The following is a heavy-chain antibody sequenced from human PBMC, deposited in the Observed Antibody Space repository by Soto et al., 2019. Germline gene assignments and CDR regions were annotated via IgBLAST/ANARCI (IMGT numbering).Heavy chain of an antibody. V-gene: IGHV3-23*01. CDR1: GFTFSSYA. Sequence: PGGSLRLSCAASGFTFSSYAMSWVRQAPGKGLEWVSAISGSGGSTYYADSVKGRFTISRDNSKNTLYLQMNSLRAEDTAVYYCAKDPSYYYGSGSYYYYWGQGTLVTVSS. CDR3: AKDPSYYYGSGSYYYY. CDR2: ISGSGGST. D-gene: IGHD3-10*01. J-gene: IGHJ4*02.